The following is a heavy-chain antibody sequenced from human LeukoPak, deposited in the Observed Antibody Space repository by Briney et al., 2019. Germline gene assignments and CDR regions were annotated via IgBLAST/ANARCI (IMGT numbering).Heavy chain of an antibody. CDR1: GFTLSIDY. J-gene: IGHJ3*02. V-gene: IGHV3-53*01. Sequence: GSLRLSCAAPGFTLSIDYMSWVRQAPGKGLQWVSVICRGGSTYYADSVKGRFTISRDNSKNTLYLQMNSLRAEDTAVYYCASDGGYTDAFDIWGQGTMVTVSS. D-gene: IGHD3-22*01. CDR3: ASDGGYTDAFDI. CDR2: ICRGGST.